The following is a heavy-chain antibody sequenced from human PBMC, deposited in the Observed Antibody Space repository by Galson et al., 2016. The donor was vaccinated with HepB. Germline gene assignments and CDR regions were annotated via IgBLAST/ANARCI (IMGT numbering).Heavy chain of an antibody. CDR1: GFSLSTSGMC. V-gene: IGHV2-70*11. J-gene: IGHJ6*04. D-gene: IGHD3-16*01. CDR3: SRLLGAAPRGYYYGMDV. Sequence: PALVKPTQTLTLTCTFAGFSLSTSGMCVSWIRQSPGKAPEWLARIDWDDDKYYSPSLETRLTISKDTSKNQVALTMTDMDPGDTATYYCSRLLGAAPRGYYYGMDVWGKGPTVTVSS. CDR2: IDWDDDK.